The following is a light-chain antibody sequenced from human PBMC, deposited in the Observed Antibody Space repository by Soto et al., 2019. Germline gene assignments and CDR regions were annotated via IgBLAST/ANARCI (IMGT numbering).Light chain of an antibody. V-gene: IGKV2-30*01. CDR2: KVS. Sequence: VVMTQSPLSLPVTLGQPASISCRSSQSLVYSDGNTYLNWFQQRPGQSPRRLIYKVSNRDSGVPARFSGSGSGTEFTLTISSLQSEDFAVYYCQQYNNWPRTFGQGTKVDI. J-gene: IGKJ1*01. CDR1: QSLVYSDGNTY. CDR3: QQYNNWPRT.